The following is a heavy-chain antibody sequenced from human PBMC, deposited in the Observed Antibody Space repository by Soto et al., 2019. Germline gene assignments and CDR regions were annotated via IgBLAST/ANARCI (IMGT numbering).Heavy chain of an antibody. V-gene: IGHV3-33*01. CDR3: ARDSYYYDSSGSPLFDY. D-gene: IGHD3-22*01. J-gene: IGHJ4*02. Sequence: GGSLRLSCAASGFTFSSYGIHWVRQAPGKGLEWVAVIWYDGSNKYYADSVKGRFTISRDNSKNTVYLQMNSLRAEDTAVYYCARDSYYYDSSGSPLFDYWGQGTLVTVSS. CDR1: GFTFSSYG. CDR2: IWYDGSNK.